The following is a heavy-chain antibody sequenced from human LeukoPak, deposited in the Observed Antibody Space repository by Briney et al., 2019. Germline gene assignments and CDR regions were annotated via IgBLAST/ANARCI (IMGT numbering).Heavy chain of an antibody. Sequence: PGGSLRLSCAASGFTFSSYEMNWVRQAPGKGLEWVSYISSSGSTIYYADSAKGRFTISRDNAKNSLYLQMNSLRAEDTAVYYCASELGRTSSGGISWGQGTLVTVSS. V-gene: IGHV3-48*03. CDR1: GFTFSSYE. J-gene: IGHJ5*02. D-gene: IGHD2-21*01. CDR3: ASELGRTSSGGIS. CDR2: ISSSGSTI.